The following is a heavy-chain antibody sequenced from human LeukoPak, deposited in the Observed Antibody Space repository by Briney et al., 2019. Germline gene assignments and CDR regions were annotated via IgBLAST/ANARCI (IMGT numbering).Heavy chain of an antibody. J-gene: IGHJ4*02. CDR2: ISSSSSTI. CDR3: ANSAAVGTFY. V-gene: IGHV3-48*01. Sequence: GGSLRLSCAASGFTFSSYSMNWVRQAPGKGLEWVSYISSSSSTIYYADSVKGRFTISRDNSKNTLYLQMNSLRAEDTAVYYCANSAAVGTFYWGQGTLVTVSS. CDR1: GFTFSSYS. D-gene: IGHD6-13*01.